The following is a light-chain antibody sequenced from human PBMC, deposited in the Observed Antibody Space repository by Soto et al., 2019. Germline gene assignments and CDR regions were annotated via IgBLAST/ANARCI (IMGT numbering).Light chain of an antibody. CDR2: DTS. V-gene: IGKV3-15*01. CDR1: QRVSSN. Sequence: EILMTQSPATLSVSPGERATLSCRASQRVSSNLAWYQQKPGQAPRLVIYDTSTRATGIPARFSGSGSGTEFTLTISSLQSEDFAVYYCQQYNNWPRTFGGGTKV. J-gene: IGKJ4*01. CDR3: QQYNNWPRT.